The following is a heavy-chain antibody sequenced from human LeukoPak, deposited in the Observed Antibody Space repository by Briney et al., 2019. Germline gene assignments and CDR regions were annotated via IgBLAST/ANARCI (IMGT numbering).Heavy chain of an antibody. CDR2: IYYSGST. CDR3: ARLPLRIDYDSSGYGIDY. CDR1: GGSISSSSYY. D-gene: IGHD3-22*01. Sequence: SETLSLTCTVSGGSISSSSYYWGWIRQPPGKGLEWIGSIYYSGSTYYNPSLKSRVTISVDTSKNQFSLKLSSVTAADTAVYYCARLPLRIDYDSSGYGIDYWGQGTLVTVSS. J-gene: IGHJ4*02. V-gene: IGHV4-39*01.